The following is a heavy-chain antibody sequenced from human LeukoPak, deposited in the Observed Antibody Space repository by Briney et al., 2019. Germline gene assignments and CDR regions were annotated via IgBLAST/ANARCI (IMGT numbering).Heavy chain of an antibody. D-gene: IGHD3-10*01. CDR3: AKVGYYGSGSSENLYYYYGMDV. V-gene: IGHV3-23*01. CDR1: GFTSSSYA. Sequence: GGSLRLSCAASGFTSSSYAMSWVRQAPGKGLEWVSAISGSGGSTYYADSVKGRFTISRDNSKNTLYLQMNSLRAEDTAVYYCAKVGYYGSGSSENLYYYYGMDVWGQGTTVTVSS. CDR2: ISGSGGST. J-gene: IGHJ6*02.